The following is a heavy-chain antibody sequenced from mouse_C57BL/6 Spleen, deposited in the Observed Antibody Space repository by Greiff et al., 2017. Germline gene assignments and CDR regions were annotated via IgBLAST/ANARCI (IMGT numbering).Heavy chain of an antibody. Sequence: QVQLQQPGAELVMPGASVKLSCKASGYTFTSYWMHWVKQRPGQGLEWIGEIDPSDSYTNYNQKFKGKSTLTVDKSSSTAYMQLSSLTSEDSAVYYCARGDYYGRSFDYWGQGTTLTVSS. CDR1: GYTFTSYW. CDR3: ARGDYYGRSFDY. J-gene: IGHJ2*01. V-gene: IGHV1-69*01. D-gene: IGHD1-1*01. CDR2: IDPSDSYT.